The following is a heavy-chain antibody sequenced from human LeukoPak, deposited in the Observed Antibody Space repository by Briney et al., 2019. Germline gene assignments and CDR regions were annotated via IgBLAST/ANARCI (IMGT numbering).Heavy chain of an antibody. CDR2: IWYDGSNK. Sequence: GGSLRLSCAASGFTFSSYGMHWVRQAPGKGLGWVAVIWYDGSNKYYADSVKGRFTISRDNSKNTLYLQMNSLRAEDTAVYYCARAMVRGVIIIPLDYWGQGTLVTVSS. CDR3: ARAMVRGVIIIPLDY. D-gene: IGHD3-10*01. V-gene: IGHV3-33*01. CDR1: GFTFSSYG. J-gene: IGHJ4*02.